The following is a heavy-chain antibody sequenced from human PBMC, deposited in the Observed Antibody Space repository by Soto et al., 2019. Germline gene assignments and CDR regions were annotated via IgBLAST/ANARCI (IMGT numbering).Heavy chain of an antibody. Sequence: PGESLKISCQGSGYSFTSYWIGWVRQMPGKGLEWMGIIYPGDSDTRYSPSFQGQVTISADKSISTAYLQWSSLKASDTAMYYCAGAYGSGSTNYGMDVWGQGTTVTVSS. CDR2: IYPGDSDT. D-gene: IGHD3-10*01. CDR1: GYSFTSYW. CDR3: AGAYGSGSTNYGMDV. J-gene: IGHJ6*02. V-gene: IGHV5-51*01.